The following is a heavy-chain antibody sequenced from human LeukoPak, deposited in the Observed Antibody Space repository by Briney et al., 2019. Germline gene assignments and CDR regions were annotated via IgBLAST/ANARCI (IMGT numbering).Heavy chain of an antibody. V-gene: IGHV4-4*07. D-gene: IGHD1-26*01. Sequence: SETLSLTCTVSGGSINNYYWSWIRQPAGKGLEWIGRIYTSGSTDYNPSLKSRVTMSVDTSNNQFSLILSSVTAADTAMYYCARPLGSWDDAFDIWGQGTMVTVSS. J-gene: IGHJ3*02. CDR3: ARPLGSWDDAFDI. CDR2: IYTSGST. CDR1: GGSINNYY.